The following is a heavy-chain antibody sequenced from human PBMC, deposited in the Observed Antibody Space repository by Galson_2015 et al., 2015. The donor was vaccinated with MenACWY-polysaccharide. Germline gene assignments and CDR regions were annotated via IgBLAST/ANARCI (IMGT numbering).Heavy chain of an antibody. V-gene: IGHV4-39*01. CDR2: IFYSGDT. CDR1: GASISSSGYY. CDR3: ARYCSTASCYNYFDY. J-gene: IGHJ4*02. Sequence: SETLSLTCTVSGASISSSGYYWGWIRQPPGKGLEWIGGIFYSGDTYYNPSLKSRITISVDTSKNQFSLKLSSVTAADSAVYYCARYCSTASCYNYFDYWGQGTLITVSS. D-gene: IGHD2-2*02.